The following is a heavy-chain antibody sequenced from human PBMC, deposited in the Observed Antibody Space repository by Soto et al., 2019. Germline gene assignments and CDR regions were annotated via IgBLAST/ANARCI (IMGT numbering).Heavy chain of an antibody. CDR1: GFTFNTYA. D-gene: IGHD3-22*01. Sequence: PGGSLRLSCAASGFTFNTYAMTWVRQAPGKGLEWVSSISGNGGNTYYADSVKGRFTISRDNSKNTLYLQMKSLRAEDTAIFYCAKANAYYDSSGPADYWGQGTLVTVSS. CDR3: AKANAYYDSSGPADY. CDR2: ISGNGGNT. J-gene: IGHJ4*02. V-gene: IGHV3-23*01.